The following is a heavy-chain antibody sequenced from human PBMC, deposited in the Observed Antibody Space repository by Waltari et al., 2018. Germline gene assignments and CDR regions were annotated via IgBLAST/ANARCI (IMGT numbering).Heavy chain of an antibody. CDR1: GYSFTSYW. Sequence: EVQLVQSGAEVKKPGESLKISCKGSGYSFTSYWIGWVRQIPGKGLEWMGIIYPGDSDTRYSPSFQGQVTISADKSISTAYLQWSSLKASDTAMYYCARRSYSGYDSPNWFDPWGQGTLVTVSS. D-gene: IGHD5-12*01. CDR3: ARRSYSGYDSPNWFDP. CDR2: IYPGDSDT. J-gene: IGHJ5*02. V-gene: IGHV5-51*03.